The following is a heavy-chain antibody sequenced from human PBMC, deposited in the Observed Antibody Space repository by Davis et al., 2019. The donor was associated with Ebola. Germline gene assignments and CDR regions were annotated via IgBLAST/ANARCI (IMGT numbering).Heavy chain of an antibody. Sequence: ASVKVSCKASGYSLTRFHIHWVRRAPGQGLEWMGLINPTAGRIDYAQNLQGRVTMTWDTSTSTVYMELRSLSSEDTAVYYCASGEDSSVYYLDAFDFWGQGTQVTVSS. CDR2: INPTAGRI. CDR3: ASGEDSSVYYLDAFDF. J-gene: IGHJ3*01. V-gene: IGHV1-46*01. D-gene: IGHD3-22*01. CDR1: GYSLTRFH.